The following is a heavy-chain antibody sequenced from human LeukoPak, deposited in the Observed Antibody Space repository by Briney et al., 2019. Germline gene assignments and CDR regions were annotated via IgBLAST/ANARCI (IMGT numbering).Heavy chain of an antibody. V-gene: IGHV3-66*01. CDR2: IYSGGAT. J-gene: IGHJ6*02. CDR3: ARVSGSSLLSPMDV. Sequence: GGSLRLSRAASGFTVSTNYMSWVRQAPGKGLEWVSVIYSGGATYYADSVKGRFTISRDNSKNTLYLQMNSLRVEDTAVYYCARVSGSSLLSPMDVWGQGTTVTVSS. D-gene: IGHD2/OR15-2a*01. CDR1: GFTVSTNY.